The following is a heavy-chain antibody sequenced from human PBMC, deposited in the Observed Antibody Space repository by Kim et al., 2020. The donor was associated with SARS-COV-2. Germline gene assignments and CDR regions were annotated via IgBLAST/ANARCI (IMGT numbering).Heavy chain of an antibody. Sequence: GGSLILSCAASGFTFSDYYMSWIRQAPGKGLEWVSYISSSGSTIYYADSVKGRFTISRDNAKNSLYLQMNSLRAEDTAVYYCARDSGGPYYDFWSGYTPYNWFDPWGQGTLVTVSS. CDR1: GFTFSDYY. CDR3: ARDSGGPYYDFWSGYTPYNWFDP. V-gene: IGHV3-11*01. CDR2: ISSSGSTI. J-gene: IGHJ5*02. D-gene: IGHD3-3*01.